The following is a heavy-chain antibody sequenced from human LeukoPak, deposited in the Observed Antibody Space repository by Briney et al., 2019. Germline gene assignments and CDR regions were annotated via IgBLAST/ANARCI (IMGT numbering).Heavy chain of an antibody. Sequence: PGGSLRLSCTASGFTFGDYAMSWVRQAPGKGLEWVAVIWYDGSNKYYADSVKGRFTISRDNSKNTLYLQMNSLRAEDTAVYYCARPSSGYYPWSEFDYWGQGTLVTVSS. CDR3: ARPSSGYYPWSEFDY. V-gene: IGHV3-33*01. CDR2: IWYDGSNK. J-gene: IGHJ4*02. D-gene: IGHD3-22*01. CDR1: GFTFGDYA.